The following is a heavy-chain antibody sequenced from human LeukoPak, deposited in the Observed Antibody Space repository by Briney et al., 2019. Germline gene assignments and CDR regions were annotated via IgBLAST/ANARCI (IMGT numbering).Heavy chain of an antibody. Sequence: PSETLSLTCAVYGGSFSGYYWSWIRQPPGKGLEWIGEINHSGSTNYNPSLKSRVTISVDTSKNQFSLKLSSVTAADTAVYYCARRGSSSWYRNWFDPWGQGTLVTVSS. CDR2: INHSGST. J-gene: IGHJ5*02. V-gene: IGHV4-34*01. CDR3: ARRGSSSWYRNWFDP. D-gene: IGHD6-13*01. CDR1: GGSFSGYY.